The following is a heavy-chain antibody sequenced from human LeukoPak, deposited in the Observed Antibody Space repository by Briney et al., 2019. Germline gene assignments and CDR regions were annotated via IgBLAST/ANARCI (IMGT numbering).Heavy chain of an antibody. D-gene: IGHD6-13*01. CDR3: ARGGYSSTLYGRYQH. CDR2: LSSSSSTI. V-gene: IGHV3-48*01. CDR1: GFTFSSYS. J-gene: IGHJ1*01. Sequence: HPGGSLRLSCAASGFTFSSYSMNWVRQAPGKGLEWVSYLSSSSSTIYYADSVKGRFTISRDIAKNSLYLQMNSLRAEDTAVYYCARGGYSSTLYGRYQHWGQGTLVTVSP.